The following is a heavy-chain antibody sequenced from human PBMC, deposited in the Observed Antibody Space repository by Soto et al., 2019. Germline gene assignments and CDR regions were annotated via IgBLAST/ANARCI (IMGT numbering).Heavy chain of an antibody. CDR1: GGSISSGGYY. D-gene: IGHD3-10*01. J-gene: IGHJ4*02. CDR3: ARVNYGSGSDYYFDY. CDR2: IYYSGST. V-gene: IGHV4-31*03. Sequence: QVQLQESGPGLVKPSQTLSLTCTVSGGSISSGGYYWSWIRQHPGKGLEWIGYIYYSGSTYFNPSLKSRVTISVGTSKNQFSLKLSSVTAADTAVYYCARVNYGSGSDYYFDYWGQGTLVTVSS.